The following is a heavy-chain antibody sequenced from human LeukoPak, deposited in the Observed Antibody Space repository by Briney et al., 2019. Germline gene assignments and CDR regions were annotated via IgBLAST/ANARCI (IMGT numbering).Heavy chain of an antibody. CDR3: ARHRSRGIAAADY. D-gene: IGHD6-13*01. CDR2: IYYSGST. CDR1: GGSISSYY. Sequence: PSETLSLTCTVSGGSISSYYWSWIRQPPGKGLEWIGYIYYSGSTNYNPSLKSRVTISVDTSKNQFSLKLSSVTAADTAVYYCARHRSRGIAAADYWGQGTLVTVSS. V-gene: IGHV4-59*08. J-gene: IGHJ4*02.